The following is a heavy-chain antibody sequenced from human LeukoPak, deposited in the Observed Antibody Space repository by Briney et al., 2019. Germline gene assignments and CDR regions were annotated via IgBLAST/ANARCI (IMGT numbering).Heavy chain of an antibody. J-gene: IGHJ4*02. CDR1: GLTFNGCW. V-gene: IGHV3-7*01. Sequence: GGSLRLSCAASGLTFNGCWMIWVRQAPGKGREGVAEIDEDGSGRYYVDCVKGRFTISRDNAKNSLYLQMNSLRAEDTAVYYCARDLYSGSYYGVNYWGQGTLVTVSS. CDR3: ARDLYSGSYYGVNY. D-gene: IGHD1-26*01. CDR2: IDEDGSGR.